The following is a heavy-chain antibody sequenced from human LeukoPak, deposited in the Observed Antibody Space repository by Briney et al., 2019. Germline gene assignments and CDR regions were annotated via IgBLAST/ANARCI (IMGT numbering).Heavy chain of an antibody. CDR2: IYHIGNT. CDR3: ARHGDYRNYLNCFDP. V-gene: IGHV4-38-2*01. J-gene: IGHJ5*02. Sequence: SETLSLTCAVSGYSISSGYYWGWIRQPPGKGLEWIGSIYHIGNTYYNPSLKGRVTISVDTSKNQFSLKLSSVTAADTAVYYCARHGDYRNYLNCFDPWGQGTLDTVSS. D-gene: IGHD4-11*01. CDR1: GYSISSGYY.